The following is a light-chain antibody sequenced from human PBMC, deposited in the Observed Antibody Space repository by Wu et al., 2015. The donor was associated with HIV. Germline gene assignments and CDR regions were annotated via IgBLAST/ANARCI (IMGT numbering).Light chain of an antibody. CDR2: GAS. J-gene: IGKJ2*01. V-gene: IGKV3-20*01. Sequence: TLSCRASQSVSSSYLAXFQQKPGQXPRLLIYGASTRATGIPDRFSGSGSGTDFTLTITRLEPEDFAVYYCQQYGNSPNTFGQGTKLEIK. CDR1: QSVSSSY. CDR3: QQYGNSPNT.